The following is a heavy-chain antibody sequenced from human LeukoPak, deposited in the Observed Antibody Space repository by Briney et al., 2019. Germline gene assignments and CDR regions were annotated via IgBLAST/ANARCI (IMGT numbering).Heavy chain of an antibody. D-gene: IGHD6-19*01. CDR1: GFTFSSYV. CDR3: RVAGTGDP. CDR2: ISSSGGST. J-gene: IGHJ5*02. Sequence: GGSLRLSCAASGFTFSSYVMNWVRQAPGKGLEWVSSISSSGGSTYYAASVKGRFTISRDKSKDTLYLQMNSLRAEDTAVYYCRVAGTGDPWGQGTLVTVST. V-gene: IGHV3-23*01.